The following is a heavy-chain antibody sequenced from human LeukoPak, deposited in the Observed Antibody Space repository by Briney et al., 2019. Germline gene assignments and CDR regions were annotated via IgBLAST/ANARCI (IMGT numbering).Heavy chain of an antibody. CDR1: GFTFSSYG. Sequence: SGGSLRLSCAASGFTFSSYGMHWVRQAPGKGLEWVAVISYDGSNKYYADSVKGRFTISRDNSKNTLYLQMNSLRAEDTAVYYCARQLGDILTGYSDYWGQGTLVTVSS. CDR2: ISYDGSNK. J-gene: IGHJ4*02. D-gene: IGHD3-9*01. CDR3: ARQLGDILTGYSDY. V-gene: IGHV3-30*03.